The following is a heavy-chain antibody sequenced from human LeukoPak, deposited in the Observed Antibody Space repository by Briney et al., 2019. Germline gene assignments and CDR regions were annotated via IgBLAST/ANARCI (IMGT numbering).Heavy chain of an antibody. Sequence: ASVTVSFKASGYTFTGYYMHWVRQAPGQGLEWMGWVNPNNGVTNYAEKFHGRVTMSGDTSISTAYRVLSRLKSDDTAVYYCARGYCTSTTCYVFDYWGQGTLVTVSS. CDR3: ARGYCTSTTCYVFDY. V-gene: IGHV1-2*02. D-gene: IGHD2-2*01. CDR2: VNPNNGVT. J-gene: IGHJ4*02. CDR1: GYTFTGYY.